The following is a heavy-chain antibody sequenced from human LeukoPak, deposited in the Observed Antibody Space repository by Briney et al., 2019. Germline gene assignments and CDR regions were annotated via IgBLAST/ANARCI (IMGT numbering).Heavy chain of an antibody. CDR1: GFIFSDYY. CDR3: ARTGGAGSPSDT. D-gene: IGHD3-10*01. J-gene: IGHJ5*02. V-gene: IGHV3-11*01. CDR2: ISSSGSIT. Sequence: GSLRLSCAASGFIFSDYYMTWIRQAPGKGLAWVSYISSSGSITYYADSVKGRFTISRDNAKNSLYLEMNSLRDDDTAVYFCARTGGAGSPSDTWGQGTLVTVSS.